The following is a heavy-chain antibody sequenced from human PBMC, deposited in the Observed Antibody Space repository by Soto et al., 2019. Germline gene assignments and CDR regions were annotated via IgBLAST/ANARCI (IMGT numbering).Heavy chain of an antibody. D-gene: IGHD3-16*01. CDR2: IYHSGST. CDR1: GGSISSGGYS. J-gene: IGHJ6*02. V-gene: IGHV4-30-2*01. CDR3: ARAHLPGAQPYVGMEV. Sequence: NPSETLSLTCAVSGGSISSGGYSWSWIRQPPGKGLEWIGYIYHSGSTYYNPSLKSRVTISVDRSKNQFSLKLSSVTAADTAVYYCARAHLPGAQPYVGMEVWGQGTKVTVSS.